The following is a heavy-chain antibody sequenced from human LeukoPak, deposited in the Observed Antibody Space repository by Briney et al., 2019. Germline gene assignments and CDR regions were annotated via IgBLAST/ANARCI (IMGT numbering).Heavy chain of an antibody. J-gene: IGHJ6*03. CDR2: IYYSGST. CDR3: ARDVPRGTGYMDV. Sequence: SETLSLTCTVSGGSLKNYYWTWIRQPPGKGLEWIGYIYYSGSTSSNHSLKSRVTISVDTSKNQFSLRVKYVTAADTAVYYCARDVPRGTGYMDVWGKGTTVTVSS. V-gene: IGHV4-59*01. CDR1: GGSLKNYY. D-gene: IGHD3-10*01.